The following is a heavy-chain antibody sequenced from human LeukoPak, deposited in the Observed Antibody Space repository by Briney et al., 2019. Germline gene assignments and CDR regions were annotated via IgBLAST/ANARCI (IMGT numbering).Heavy chain of an antibody. CDR1: GYTFTDYY. J-gene: IGHJ4*02. CDR3: ARVLSPYCGGDCYSVYFDY. V-gene: IGHV1-2*02. D-gene: IGHD2-21*02. Sequence: ASVKVSCKASGYTFTDYYMHWVRQAPGQGLEWMGWINPNSGGTNYAQKFQGRVTITADESTSTAYMELSSLRSEDTAVYYCARVLSPYCGGDCYSVYFDYWGQGTLVTVSS. CDR2: INPNSGGT.